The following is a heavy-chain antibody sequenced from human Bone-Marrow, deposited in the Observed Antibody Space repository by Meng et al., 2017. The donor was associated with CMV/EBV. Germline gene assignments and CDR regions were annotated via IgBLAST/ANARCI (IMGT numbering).Heavy chain of an antibody. CDR2: VSGGGDRM. Sequence: TSYAMSWVRQAPGKGLEWVASVSGGGDRMYYADSVKGRFTISSDASKNTLYLQMNTLTAEDTALYYCAKFGAAYFFGSGTYYTDHWGQGILVTVSS. V-gene: IGHV3-23*01. CDR1: TSYA. D-gene: IGHD3-10*01. CDR3: AKFGAAYFFGSGTYYTDH. J-gene: IGHJ4*02.